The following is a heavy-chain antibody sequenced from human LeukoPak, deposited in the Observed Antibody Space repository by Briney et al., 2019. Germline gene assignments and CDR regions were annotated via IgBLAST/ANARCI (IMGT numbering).Heavy chain of an antibody. CDR1: GFTVSSNY. CDR2: IYSGGST. V-gene: IGHV3-53*01. CDR3: ARESSGWTDY. D-gene: IGHD6-19*01. J-gene: IGHJ4*02. Sequence: GGSLRLSCAASGFTVSSNYMSWVRQAPGKGLEWISLIYSGGSTYYADSVKGRFTISRDNSKNTLYHQMNSLRAEDTAVYYCARESSGWTDYWGQGTLVTVSS.